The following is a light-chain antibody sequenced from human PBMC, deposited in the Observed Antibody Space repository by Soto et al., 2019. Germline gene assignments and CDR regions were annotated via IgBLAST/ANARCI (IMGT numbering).Light chain of an antibody. CDR1: SSDVGGYDY. Sequence: QSFLTHSASLSGSPGQSITISCTGTSSDVGGYDYVSWYQLHPGKAPKLMVFEVSNRPSGVSYRFSGSKSGNTASLTISGLQAEDEADYFCSSYSISTAYLFGTGTKVTVL. J-gene: IGLJ1*01. CDR2: EVS. V-gene: IGLV2-14*01. CDR3: SSYSISTAYL.